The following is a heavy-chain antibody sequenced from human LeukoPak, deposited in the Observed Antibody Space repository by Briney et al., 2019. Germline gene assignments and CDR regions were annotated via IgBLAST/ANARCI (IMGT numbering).Heavy chain of an antibody. Sequence: PGGSLRLSCSASGFTFSSYAMHWVRQAPGKGLEYVSAISSNGGSTYYADSVKGGFTISRDNSKNTLYLQMSSLRAEDTAVYYCVKVGISGASYYYGMDVWGKGTTVTVSS. J-gene: IGHJ6*04. CDR2: ISSNGGST. D-gene: IGHD3-10*01. V-gene: IGHV3-64D*06. CDR3: VKVGISGASYYYGMDV. CDR1: GFTFSSYA.